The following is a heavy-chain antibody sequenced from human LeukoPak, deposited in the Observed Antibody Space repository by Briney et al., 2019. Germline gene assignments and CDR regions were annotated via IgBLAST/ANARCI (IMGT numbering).Heavy chain of an antibody. V-gene: IGHV1-18*01. CDR2: ISAYNGNT. Sequence: ASVKVSCKASSYTFTSCGISWVRQAPGQGLEWMGWISAYNGNTNYAQKLQGRVTMTTDTSTSTAYMELRSLRSDDTAVYYCARDYSNYNPTYYYGMDVWGQGTTVTVSS. CDR1: SYTFTSCG. D-gene: IGHD4-4*01. J-gene: IGHJ6*02. CDR3: ARDYSNYNPTYYYGMDV.